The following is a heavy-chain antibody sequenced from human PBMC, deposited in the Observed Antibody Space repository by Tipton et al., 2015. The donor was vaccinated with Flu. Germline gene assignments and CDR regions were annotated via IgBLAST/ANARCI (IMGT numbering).Heavy chain of an antibody. Sequence: SLRLSCAASGFTFSDYWMSWVRQTPGKGLESVANIKQDGSQIYYLDSVKGRLTISRDNAQNSLYLQMNSLRVDDTALYYCARKGLPDHWGQGTLVTVSS. J-gene: IGHJ4*02. CDR3: ARKGLPDH. CDR2: IKQDGSQI. V-gene: IGHV3-7*01. CDR1: GFTFSDYW.